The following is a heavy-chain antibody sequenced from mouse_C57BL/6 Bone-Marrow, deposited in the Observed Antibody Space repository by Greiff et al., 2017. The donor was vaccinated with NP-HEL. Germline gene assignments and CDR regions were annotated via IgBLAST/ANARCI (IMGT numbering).Heavy chain of an antibody. V-gene: IGHV1-54*01. Sequence: VQLQQSGAELVRPGTSVKVSCKASGYAFTNYLIEWVKQRPGQGLEWIGVINPGSGGTNYNEKFKGKATLTADKSSSTAYMQLSSLTSEDSAVYFCARRNSLYAMDYWGQGTSVTVSS. D-gene: IGHD2-1*01. J-gene: IGHJ4*01. CDR1: GYAFTNYL. CDR3: ARRNSLYAMDY. CDR2: INPGSGGT.